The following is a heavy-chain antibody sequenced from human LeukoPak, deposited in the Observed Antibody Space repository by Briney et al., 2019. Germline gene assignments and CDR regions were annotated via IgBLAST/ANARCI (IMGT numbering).Heavy chain of an antibody. J-gene: IGHJ5*02. V-gene: IGHV3-23*01. D-gene: IGHD5-12*01. Sequence: PGGSLSLSCPASDFPFSSYALSWVRRPPGKGLEWVSAISGSGGSTYYADSVKGRFTISRDNSKNTLYLQMNSLRAEDTAVYYCAKRYSGYDWSWFDPWGQGTLVTVSS. CDR2: ISGSGGST. CDR1: DFPFSSYA. CDR3: AKRYSGYDWSWFDP.